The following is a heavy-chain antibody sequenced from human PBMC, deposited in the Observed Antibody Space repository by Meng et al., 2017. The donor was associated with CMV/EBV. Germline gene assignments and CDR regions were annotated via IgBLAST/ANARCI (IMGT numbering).Heavy chain of an antibody. D-gene: IGHD4-23*01. CDR1: GFTFSSYG. CDR2: IRYDGSNK. J-gene: IGHJ4*02. CDR3: AKEGYGGKSGYLDY. Sequence: GESLKISCAASGFTFSSYGMHWVRQAPGKGLEWVAFIRYDGSNKYYADSVKGRFTISRDNSKNTLYLQMNSLRAEDTAVDYCAKEGYGGKSGYLDYWGQGTLVTVSS. V-gene: IGHV3-30*02.